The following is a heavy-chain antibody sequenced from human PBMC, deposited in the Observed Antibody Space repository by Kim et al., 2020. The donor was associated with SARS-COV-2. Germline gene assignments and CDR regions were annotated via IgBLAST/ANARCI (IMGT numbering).Heavy chain of an antibody. D-gene: IGHD6-13*01. J-gene: IGHJ6*02. Sequence: ADSVKGRFTISRDNSKNTLYLQMNSLRAEDTAVYYCAKVIGYSSSETWDVWAKGPRSPSP. V-gene: IGHV3-30*02. CDR3: AKVIGYSSSETWDV.